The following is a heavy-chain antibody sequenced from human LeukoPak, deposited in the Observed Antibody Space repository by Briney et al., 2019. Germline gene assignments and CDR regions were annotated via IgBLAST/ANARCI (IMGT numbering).Heavy chain of an antibody. V-gene: IGHV1-69*01. D-gene: IGHD4-17*01. CDR2: IIPIFGTA. J-gene: IGHJ4*02. Sequence: SVKVSCKASGGTFSSYAISWVRQAPGQGLEWMGGIIPIFGTANYAQKFQGRVTITADESTSTAYMELSSLRSEDTAVYYCARVGVYGDYFDYWGQGTLVTVSP. CDR1: GGTFSSYA. CDR3: ARVGVYGDYFDY.